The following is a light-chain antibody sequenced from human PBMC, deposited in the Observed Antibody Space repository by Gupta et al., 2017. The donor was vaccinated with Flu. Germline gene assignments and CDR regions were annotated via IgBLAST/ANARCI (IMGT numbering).Light chain of an antibody. V-gene: IGKV3-20*01. CDR2: GAS. CDR3: QQDRRSPRT. CDR1: QSVSSTF. Sequence: EIVLTQSPGTLSLSPGEGATLSCRASQSVSSTFLAWYQQKPGQAPRLLIFGASSSVTGVPDTFSGSGSGTDFTLTISRLEPEDFAVYYCQQDRRSPRTFGQGTKVEIK. J-gene: IGKJ1*01.